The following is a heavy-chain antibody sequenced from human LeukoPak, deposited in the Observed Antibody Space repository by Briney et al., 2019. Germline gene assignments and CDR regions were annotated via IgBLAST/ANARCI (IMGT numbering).Heavy chain of an antibody. CDR3: AKDYNNGFDY. D-gene: IGHD1-14*01. V-gene: IGHV3-30*02. Sequence: GGSLRLSCAASGFSFSGYGMHWVRQAPGKGLEWVTFIRYDGSTKSYADSVKGRFTITRDNSKNTLYLQMNSLRAEDTAVYFCAKDYNNGFDYWGQGALVTVSS. CDR1: GFSFSGYG. CDR2: IRYDGSTK. J-gene: IGHJ4*02.